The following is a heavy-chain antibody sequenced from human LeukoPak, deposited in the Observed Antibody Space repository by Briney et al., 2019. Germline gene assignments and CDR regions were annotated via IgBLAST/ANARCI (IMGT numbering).Heavy chain of an antibody. V-gene: IGHV4-59*01. CDR1: GGSISSYY. CDR2: IYNSGST. J-gene: IGHJ4*02. Sequence: SETLSLTCTVSGGSISSYYWSWIRQPPGKGLEWIGYIYNSGSTNYNPSLKSRVTISVDTSKNQFSLKLSSVTAADTAVYYCARGRSYCIDYWGRGTLVTVSS. D-gene: IGHD1-26*01. CDR3: ARGRSYCIDY.